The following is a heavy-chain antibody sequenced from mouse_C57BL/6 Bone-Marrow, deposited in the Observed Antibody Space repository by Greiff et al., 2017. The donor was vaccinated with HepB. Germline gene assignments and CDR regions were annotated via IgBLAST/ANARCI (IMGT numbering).Heavy chain of an antibody. D-gene: IGHD2-14*01. Sequence: EVKVVESGGDLVRPGGSLKLSCAASGFTFSTSGMSWVRQTPDKRLEWVATINTGGTYTYYADSVRGRFTISKDSAKNTLFLLMNSLKSEDSAIYYCTRDRFDYYFDYWGQGTTLTVSS. V-gene: IGHV5-6*01. CDR3: TRDRFDYYFDY. CDR1: GFTFSTSG. J-gene: IGHJ2*01. CDR2: INTGGTYT.